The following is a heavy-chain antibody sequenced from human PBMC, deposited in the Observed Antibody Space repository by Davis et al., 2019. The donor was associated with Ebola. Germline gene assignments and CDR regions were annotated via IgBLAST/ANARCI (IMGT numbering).Heavy chain of an antibody. CDR3: ARWTGGIVTTRGADWFDP. J-gene: IGHJ5*02. D-gene: IGHD4-11*01. CDR2: FYYSGRT. Sequence: SETLSLTCTVSGGSISSSSYYWSWIRQPPGKGLEWIGCFYYSGRTNYQSSYNPSLKSRVTISVDTSHNQFSLRVTSVTAADTAVYYCARWTGGIVTTRGADWFDPWGQGTLVTVSS. V-gene: IGHV4-61*05. CDR1: GGSISSSSYY.